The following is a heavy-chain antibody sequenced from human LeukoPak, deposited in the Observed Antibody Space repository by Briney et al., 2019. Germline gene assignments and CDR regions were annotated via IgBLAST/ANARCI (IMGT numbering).Heavy chain of an antibody. CDR3: ARAPLYGSGSLYYYYMDV. CDR1: GYTFTGYY. D-gene: IGHD3-10*01. Sequence: GASVKVSCKASGYTFTGYYMHWVRQAPGQGLEWMGWINPNSGGTNYAQKFQGRVTMTRDTSISTAYMELSRLRSDDTAVYYCARAPLYGSGSLYYYYMDVWGKGTTVTISS. J-gene: IGHJ6*03. V-gene: IGHV1-2*02. CDR2: INPNSGGT.